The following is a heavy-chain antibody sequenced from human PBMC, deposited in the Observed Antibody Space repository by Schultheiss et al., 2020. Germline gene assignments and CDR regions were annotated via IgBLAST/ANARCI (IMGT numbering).Heavy chain of an antibody. V-gene: IGHV2-5*02. CDR2: IYWDDDK. CDR3: AHHDSSSWRWFNP. CDR1: GFSLSNARMG. D-gene: IGHD6-13*01. J-gene: IGHJ5*02. Sequence: SGPTLVKPTETLTLTCTVSGFSLSNARMGVSWICQPPGKALEWLALIYWDDDKRYSPSLTSRLTITKDTSKNQVVLTMTNMDHVDTATYYCAHHDSSSWRWFNPWGQGTLVTVSS.